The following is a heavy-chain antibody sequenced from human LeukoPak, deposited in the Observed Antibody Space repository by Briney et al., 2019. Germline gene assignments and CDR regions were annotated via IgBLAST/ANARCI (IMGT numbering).Heavy chain of an antibody. Sequence: GGSLRLSCTASGFTFGDYAMSWVRQAPGKGLEWVGFIRSKAYGGTTEYAASVKGRFTISRDDSKSIAYLQMNSLKTEDTAVYYCTRGRIAVAGPFDYWGQGTLVTVSS. CDR2: IRSKAYGGTT. V-gene: IGHV3-49*04. CDR3: TRGRIAVAGPFDY. CDR1: GFTFGDYA. D-gene: IGHD6-19*01. J-gene: IGHJ4*02.